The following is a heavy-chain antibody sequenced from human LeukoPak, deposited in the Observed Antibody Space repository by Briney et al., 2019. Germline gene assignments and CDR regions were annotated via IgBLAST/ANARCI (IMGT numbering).Heavy chain of an antibody. J-gene: IGHJ4*02. Sequence: ASVKVSCKASGYTFTNYVVHWVRQAPGQRPEWMGWINAGNGDTKYSQNFQGRVTITRDTSASTAYIELSSMTPEDTALYYCARDDCGDTCYPGGYWGQGTLVPVSS. D-gene: IGHD2-21*01. CDR3: ARDDCGDTCYPGGY. V-gene: IGHV1-3*01. CDR1: GYTFTNYV. CDR2: INAGNGDT.